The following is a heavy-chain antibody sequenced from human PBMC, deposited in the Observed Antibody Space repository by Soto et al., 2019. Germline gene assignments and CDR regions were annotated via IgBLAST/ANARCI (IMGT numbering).Heavy chain of an antibody. CDR3: AKDFSSKGWMGLNAPSDS. D-gene: IGHD4-4*01. CDR1: GFTFYDYG. V-gene: IGHV3-23*01. CDR2: ISGSSCRT. Sequence: EIQLLESGGGLVEPGGSLTLSCAASGFTFYDYGMNWVRQAPGKGLEWVSSISGSSCRTDYADSVKGRFVISRDNSKAMVYLEMNRLRAADTAVYYCAKDFSSKGWMGLNAPSDSWGQGILVSVSS. J-gene: IGHJ4*02.